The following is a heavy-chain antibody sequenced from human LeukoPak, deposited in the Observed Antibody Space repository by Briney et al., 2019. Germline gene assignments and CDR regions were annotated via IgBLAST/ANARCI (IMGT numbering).Heavy chain of an antibody. CDR2: ISGSGGST. J-gene: IGHJ6*02. Sequence: GGSLRLSCAAPGFTFSSYAMSWVRQAPGKGLEWVSAISGSGGSTYYADSVKGRFTISRDNSKNTLYLQMNSLRAEDTAVYYCAKPIQLWSPYYYYGMDVWGQGTTVTVSS. V-gene: IGHV3-23*01. CDR3: AKPIQLWSPYYYYGMDV. CDR1: GFTFSSYA. D-gene: IGHD5-18*01.